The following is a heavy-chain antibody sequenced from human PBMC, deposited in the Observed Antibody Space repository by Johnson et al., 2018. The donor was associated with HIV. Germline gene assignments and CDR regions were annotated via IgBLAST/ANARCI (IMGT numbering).Heavy chain of an antibody. J-gene: IGHJ3*02. Sequence: QVQLVESGGGVVQPGRSLRLSCAASGFTFSSYGMHWVRQAPGKGLEWVAFIRYDGSNKYYADSVKGRFTISRDNSKNTLYLQMNSLRAEDTAVYYCAKATTGSDAFDIWGQGTMVTVSS. CDR1: GFTFSSYG. D-gene: IGHD1-1*01. CDR3: AKATTGSDAFDI. V-gene: IGHV3-30*02. CDR2: IRYDGSNK.